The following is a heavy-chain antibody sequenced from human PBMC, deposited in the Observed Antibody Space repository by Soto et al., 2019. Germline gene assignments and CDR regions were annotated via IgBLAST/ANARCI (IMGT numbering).Heavy chain of an antibody. J-gene: IGHJ4*02. CDR3: AREMYYYDSSGYFDY. CDR1: GFTFSSYG. Sequence: GGSLRLSCAASGFTFSSYGMHWVRQAPGKGLEWVAVIWYDGSNKYYADSVKGRFTISRDNSKNTLYLQMNSLRAEDTAAYYCAREMYYYDSSGYFDYWGQGTLVTVSS. V-gene: IGHV3-33*01. D-gene: IGHD3-22*01. CDR2: IWYDGSNK.